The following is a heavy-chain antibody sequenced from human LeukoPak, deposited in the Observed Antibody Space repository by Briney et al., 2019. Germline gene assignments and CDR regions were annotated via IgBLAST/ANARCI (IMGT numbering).Heavy chain of an antibody. CDR2: IYPSGTT. Sequence: SETLSLTCTVSGGSVSSYYWTWIRQPAGKGLEWIGRIYPSGTTHYNPSLKSRVTMSVDTSKNQFSLKVTSVTAADTAVYYCADDFGDWGQGTLVTVSS. V-gene: IGHV4-4*07. CDR1: GGSVSSYY. J-gene: IGHJ4*02. D-gene: IGHD4-17*01. CDR3: ADDFGD.